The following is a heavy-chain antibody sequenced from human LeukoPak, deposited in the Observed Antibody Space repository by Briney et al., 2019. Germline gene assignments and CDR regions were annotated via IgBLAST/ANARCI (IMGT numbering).Heavy chain of an antibody. J-gene: IGHJ4*02. Sequence: PGGSLRLSCAASGFTFSSYAMRWVRQAPGKGLEWVSAISGSGGSTYYADSVKGRFTISRDNSKNTLYLQMNSLRAEDTAVYYCAKGPYCGGDCYSAQYYFDYWGQGTLVTVSS. CDR2: ISGSGGST. V-gene: IGHV3-23*01. CDR3: AKGPYCGGDCYSAQYYFDY. D-gene: IGHD2-21*02. CDR1: GFTFSSYA.